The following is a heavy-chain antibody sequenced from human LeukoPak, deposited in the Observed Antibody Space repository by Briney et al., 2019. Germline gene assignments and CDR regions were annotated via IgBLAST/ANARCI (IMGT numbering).Heavy chain of an antibody. V-gene: IGHV3-48*01. CDR3: ARGGSNGSMIY. D-gene: IGHD2-8*01. J-gene: IGHJ4*02. Sequence: GGSLRLSCAASGFTFNNYSMSWVRQAPGKGLEWVSYITSSSSTKYYADSVKGRFIISRDNANNSLYLQMNSLRAEDTALYFCARGGSNGSMIYWGQGTLVAVSS. CDR1: GFTFNNYS. CDR2: ITSSSSTK.